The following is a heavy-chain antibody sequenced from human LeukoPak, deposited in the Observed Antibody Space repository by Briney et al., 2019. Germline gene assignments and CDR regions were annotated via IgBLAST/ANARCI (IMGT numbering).Heavy chain of an antibody. CDR3: AREGDVIIPCDP. D-gene: IGHD2-21*02. Sequence: GGSLRLSCAASGFTFSSYWMHWVRQAPGKGLVWVSQISFDGSRTTYADSVRGRFTISRDNAWNTLYLQMDSLRAEDTAVYFCAREGDVIIPCDPWGQGTLVIVPS. CDR1: GFTFSSYW. J-gene: IGHJ5*02. CDR2: ISFDGSRT. V-gene: IGHV3-74*03.